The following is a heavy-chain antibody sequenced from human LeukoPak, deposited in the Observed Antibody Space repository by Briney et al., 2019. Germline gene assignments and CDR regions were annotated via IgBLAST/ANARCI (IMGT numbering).Heavy chain of an antibody. CDR2: ISSGSGYI. CDR3: ARDHYDTRGFSYGGFDP. Sequence: PGGSLRLSCAASGFTFSTYNMNWVRQSPGKGLDWVSSISSGSGYIYYADSVKGRFTISRDNAKNSLYLQMNSLRAEDTAVYYCARDHYDTRGFSYGGFDPWGQGTLVTVSS. CDR1: GFTFSTYN. J-gene: IGHJ5*02. D-gene: IGHD3-22*01. V-gene: IGHV3-21*04.